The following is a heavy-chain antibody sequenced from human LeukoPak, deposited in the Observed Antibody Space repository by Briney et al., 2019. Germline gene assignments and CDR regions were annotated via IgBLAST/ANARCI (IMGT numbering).Heavy chain of an antibody. Sequence: GGSLRLSCAASGFTVSSNYMSWVRQAPGKGLEWVSVIYSGGSTYYADSVKGRFTISRDNSKNTLYLQMNSLRVEDTAVYYCARVRAGSRTLYYFDYWGQGTLVTVSS. D-gene: IGHD2-2*01. CDR2: IYSGGST. V-gene: IGHV3-66*01. J-gene: IGHJ4*02. CDR1: GFTVSSNY. CDR3: ARVRAGSRTLYYFDY.